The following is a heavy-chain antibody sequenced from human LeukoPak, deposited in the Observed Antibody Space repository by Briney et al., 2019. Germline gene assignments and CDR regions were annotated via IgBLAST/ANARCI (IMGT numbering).Heavy chain of an antibody. D-gene: IGHD3-3*01. CDR1: GFTFSSYA. Sequence: PGGSLRLSCAASGFTFSSYAMSWVRQAPGKGLEWVANIKQDGSEKYYVDSVKGRFTISRDNAKNSLYLQMSSLRAEDTAVYYCASNYYDFWSGSNWGQGTLVTVSS. CDR2: IKQDGSEK. CDR3: ASNYYDFWSGSN. J-gene: IGHJ4*02. V-gene: IGHV3-7*01.